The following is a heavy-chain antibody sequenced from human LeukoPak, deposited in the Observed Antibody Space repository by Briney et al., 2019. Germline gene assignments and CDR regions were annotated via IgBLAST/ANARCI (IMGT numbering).Heavy chain of an antibody. D-gene: IGHD3-22*01. Sequence: GGSLRLSCEASGFTFSSYWMSWVRQAPGKGLEWVANIKQDGSETYYLDSVKGRFAISRDNAKNSLYLQMNNVRAEDTAVYYCARDSLGGSCYVSWGQGTLVTVSS. J-gene: IGHJ5*02. CDR3: ARDSLGGSCYVS. V-gene: IGHV3-7*04. CDR2: IKQDGSET. CDR1: GFTFSSYW.